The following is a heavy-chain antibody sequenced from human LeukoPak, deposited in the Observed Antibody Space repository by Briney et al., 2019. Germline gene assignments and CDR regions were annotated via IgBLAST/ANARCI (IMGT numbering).Heavy chain of an antibody. CDR3: AKVLSVTTLGY. D-gene: IGHD4-17*01. Sequence: GGSLRLSCAASGFTFSSYAISWVRQAPGKGLEWVSAIGGSGGSTYYADSVKGRFTISRDNSKNTLYLQMNSLRAEDTAVYYCAKVLSVTTLGYWGQGTLVTVSS. CDR2: IGGSGGST. J-gene: IGHJ4*02. CDR1: GFTFSSYA. V-gene: IGHV3-23*01.